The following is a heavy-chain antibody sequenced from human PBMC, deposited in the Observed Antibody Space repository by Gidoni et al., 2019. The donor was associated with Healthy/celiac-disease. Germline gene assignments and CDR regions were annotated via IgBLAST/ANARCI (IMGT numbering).Heavy chain of an antibody. D-gene: IGHD3-22*01. CDR3: AKSSASGYLYFDY. Sequence: EVQLLASGGGFVQPGGSLRLSCAASGLTFSSYAMSWVRQAPGKGLGWVSAISGGGGGTYYADSVKGRFTISRDNSKNTLSLQMNSLRAEDTAVYYCAKSSASGYLYFDYWGQGTLVTVSS. V-gene: IGHV3-23*01. J-gene: IGHJ4*02. CDR1: GLTFSSYA. CDR2: ISGGGGGT.